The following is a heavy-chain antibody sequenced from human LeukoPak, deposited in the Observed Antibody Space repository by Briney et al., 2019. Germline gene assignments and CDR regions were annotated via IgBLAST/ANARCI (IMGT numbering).Heavy chain of an antibody. CDR3: ATDFYDST. CDR1: GFTFSNAW. D-gene: IGHD3-22*01. CDR2: IRSNSDGGTI. Sequence: GGSLRLSCATSGFTFSNAWMNWVRQAPGKGLEWVGRIRSNSDGGTIDYAAPVKGGFTLSRDDSKTTLYLQMNSLQTEDTAVYYCATDFYDSTWGQGTLVTVSS. V-gene: IGHV3-15*07. J-gene: IGHJ5*02.